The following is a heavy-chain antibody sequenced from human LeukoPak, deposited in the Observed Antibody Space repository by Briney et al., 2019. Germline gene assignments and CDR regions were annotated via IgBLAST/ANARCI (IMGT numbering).Heavy chain of an antibody. CDR1: GFTFSSYA. Sequence: PGGSLRLSCAASGFTFSSYAMSWVRQAPGKGLEWVSAISGSGGSKYYADSVKGRFTISRDNYKNTLYLQMNSLRAEDTAVYYSAKDQAEIVGATPNLDYWGQGTLVTVSS. D-gene: IGHD1-26*01. J-gene: IGHJ4*02. CDR2: ISGSGGSK. V-gene: IGHV3-23*01. CDR3: AKDQAEIVGATPNLDY.